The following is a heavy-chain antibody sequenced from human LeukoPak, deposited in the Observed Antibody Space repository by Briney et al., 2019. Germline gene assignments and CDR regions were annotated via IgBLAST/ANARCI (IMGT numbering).Heavy chain of an antibody. CDR1: GFTFGAYT. V-gene: IGHV3-21*01. Sequence: GGTLGLSCAASGFTFGAYTINWVRQAPGKGLEWVSCIFSRSESILYADSVKGRFTISRDNSKNTLWLQMDSLRAEDTAVYFCARSAQREIAVAGTRGLDVWGQGTTVTVSS. CDR2: IFSRSESI. CDR3: ARSAQREIAVAGTRGLDV. D-gene: IGHD6-19*01. J-gene: IGHJ6*02.